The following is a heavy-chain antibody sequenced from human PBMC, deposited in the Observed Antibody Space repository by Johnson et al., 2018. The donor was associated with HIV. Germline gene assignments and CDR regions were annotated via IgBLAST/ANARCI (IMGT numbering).Heavy chain of an antibody. CDR1: GFSVSDSY. V-gene: IGHV3-11*04. CDR3: ASPTSGYSGVKAFDI. Sequence: QVQLVESGGGLVKPGGSLRLSCAASGFSVSDSYMSWVRQAPGKGLEWMSYISSSGTTIYYADSVKGRCTISRDNAKNSLYLQMKSLRAEDSAVYYCASPTSGYSGVKAFDIWGHGTMVTVSS. J-gene: IGHJ3*02. CDR2: ISSSGTTI. D-gene: IGHD3-22*01.